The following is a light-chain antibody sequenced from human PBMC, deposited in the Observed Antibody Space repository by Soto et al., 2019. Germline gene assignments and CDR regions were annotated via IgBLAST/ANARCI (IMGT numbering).Light chain of an antibody. V-gene: IGKV3-20*01. CDR3: QQFGSSPGFT. J-gene: IGKJ3*01. CDR2: GAS. CDR1: QSINNRY. Sequence: EIVLTQSPGTLSLSPGERATLSCRASQSINNRYLAWYQQKPGQAPRLLIYGASSRATGIPARFSGSGAGTDFTITISRLEHEDFAVYYCQQFGSSPGFTFGPGTKVDMK.